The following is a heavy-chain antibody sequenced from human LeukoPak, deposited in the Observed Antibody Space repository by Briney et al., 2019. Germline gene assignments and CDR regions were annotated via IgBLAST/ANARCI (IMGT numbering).Heavy chain of an antibody. D-gene: IGHD1-26*01. V-gene: IGHV3-30*18. CDR1: GXPFSTFG. CDR3: AKDRTVVGATSFDY. CDR2: IAYDGSVK. J-gene: IGHJ4*02. Sequence: PGRSLRLSCAASGXPFSTFGMHWVRQAPGKGLEWVAAIAYDGSVKYYPDSVKGRLTISRDNSKNTLYLQMNSLRAEDTAVYYCAKDRTVVGATSFDYWGLGTLVTVSS.